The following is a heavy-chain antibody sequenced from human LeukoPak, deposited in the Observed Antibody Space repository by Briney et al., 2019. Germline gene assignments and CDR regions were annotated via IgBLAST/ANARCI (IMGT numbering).Heavy chain of an antibody. CDR1: GFTFNNYA. D-gene: IGHD3-10*01. V-gene: IGHV3-20*04. CDR3: ARYYYGSRTSFDP. CDR2: ISWDGGST. J-gene: IGHJ5*02. Sequence: GGTLRLSCAASGFTFNNYAMSWVRQAPGKGLEWVSLISWDGGSTYYADSVKGRFTISRDNAQNSLYLEMSSLRAEDTAVYYCARYYYGSRTSFDPWGQGTLVTVSS.